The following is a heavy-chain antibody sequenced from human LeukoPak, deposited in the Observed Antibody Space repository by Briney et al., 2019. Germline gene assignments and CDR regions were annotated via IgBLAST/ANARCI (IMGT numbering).Heavy chain of an antibody. J-gene: IGHJ4*02. V-gene: IGHV4-38-2*02. CDR2: IYHSGST. CDR3: ARQGYCSGGSCYPVGDY. Sequence: SETLSLTCTVSGGSISSGYYWGWIRQPPGKGLEWIGSIYHSGSTYYNPSLKSRVTISVDTSKNQFSLKLSSVTAADTAVYYCARQGYCSGGSCYPVGDYWGQGTLVTVSS. CDR1: GGSISSGYY. D-gene: IGHD2-15*01.